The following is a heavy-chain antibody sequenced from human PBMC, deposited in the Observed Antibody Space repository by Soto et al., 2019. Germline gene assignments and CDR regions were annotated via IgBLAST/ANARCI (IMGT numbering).Heavy chain of an antibody. V-gene: IGHV1-18*04. CDR3: ARDQLGYCSSTSCLSDY. CDR2: ISAYNGNT. D-gene: IGHD2-2*01. CDR1: GYTFTSYG. Sequence: ASVKVSCKXSGYTFTSYGISWVRQAPGQGLEWMGWISAYNGNTNYAQKLQGRVTMTTDTSTSTAYMELRSLRSDDTAVYYCARDQLGYCSSTSCLSDYWGQGTLVTVSS. J-gene: IGHJ4*02.